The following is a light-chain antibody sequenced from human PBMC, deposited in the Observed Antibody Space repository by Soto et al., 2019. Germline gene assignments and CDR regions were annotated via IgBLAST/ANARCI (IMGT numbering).Light chain of an antibody. J-gene: IGKJ1*01. V-gene: IGKV1-17*01. Sequence: DIQMTQSPSSLSASVRDTVTITCRASQAIRNDLGWYQQKPGKVPQRLIYGASTLQSGVPSRFSGSGSGTEFTLTISSLQPEDLATYYCLQHNVYPWTFGQGTKVEVK. CDR3: LQHNVYPWT. CDR2: GAS. CDR1: QAIRND.